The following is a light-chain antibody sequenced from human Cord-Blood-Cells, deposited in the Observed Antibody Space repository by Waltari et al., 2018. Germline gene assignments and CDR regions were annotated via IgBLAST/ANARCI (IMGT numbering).Light chain of an antibody. Sequence: QSALAPPRSVSGSPGQSDTISRTGTSRDLGGYQYATWYQQHPGKAPKLMIYDVSKRPSGVPDRFSGSKSGNTASLTISGLQAEDEADYYCCSYAGSYTFYVYGTGTKVTVL. CDR1: SRDLGGYQY. V-gene: IGLV2-11*01. J-gene: IGLJ1*01. CDR2: DVS. CDR3: CSYAGSYTFYV.